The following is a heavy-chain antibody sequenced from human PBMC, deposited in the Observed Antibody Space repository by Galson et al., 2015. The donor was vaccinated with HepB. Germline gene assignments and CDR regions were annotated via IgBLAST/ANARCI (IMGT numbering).Heavy chain of an antibody. D-gene: IGHD3-3*01. CDR1: GFPFNNAW. J-gene: IGHJ6*03. CDR3: ATLYYDFWSGSSLAYYYYYMDA. Sequence: SLRLSCAASGFPFNNAWMTWVRQAPGKGLEWVGRIKRKIDGGTIDYAAPVKGRFIISRDDSKNMVYMEMNSLKTEDTAVYYCATLYYDFWSGSSLAYYYYYMDAWGKGTTVAVSS. CDR2: IKRKIDGGTI. V-gene: IGHV3-15*01.